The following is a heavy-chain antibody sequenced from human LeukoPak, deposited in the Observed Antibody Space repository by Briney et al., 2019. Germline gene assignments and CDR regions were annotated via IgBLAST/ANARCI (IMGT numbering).Heavy chain of an antibody. CDR2: IYHSGST. Sequence: SKTLSLTCAVSGGSISSGGYSWSWIRQPPGKGLEWIGYIYHSGSTYYNPSLKSRVTISVDRSKNQFSLKLSSVTAADTAVYYCARGGNNLDFDYWGQGTLVTDSS. J-gene: IGHJ4*02. CDR1: GGSISSGGYS. D-gene: IGHD1/OR15-1a*01. CDR3: ARGGNNLDFDY. V-gene: IGHV4-30-2*01.